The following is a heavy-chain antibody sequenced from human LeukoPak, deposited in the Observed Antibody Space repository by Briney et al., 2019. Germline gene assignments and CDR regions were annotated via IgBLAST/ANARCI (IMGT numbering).Heavy chain of an antibody. D-gene: IGHD1-26*01. CDR1: GFTGSNNY. Sequence: GGSLRLSWAAAGFTGSNNYMTWVRQAPGRGLEWVSFIYSGGSTYYADSVKGRFTISRDSSKNTRYLQMNSLRAEDTAFYYCARISGSYSFDIWGQGTMVTVSS. CDR3: ARISGSYSFDI. CDR2: IYSGGST. J-gene: IGHJ3*02. V-gene: IGHV3-53*01.